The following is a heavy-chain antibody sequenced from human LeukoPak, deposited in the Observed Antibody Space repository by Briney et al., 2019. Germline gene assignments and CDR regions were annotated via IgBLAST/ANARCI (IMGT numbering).Heavy chain of an antibody. CDR2: INGIGDSK. V-gene: IGHV3-23*01. CDR1: VFIFSSYL. J-gene: IGHJ1*01. CDR3: VRDGAVVTSGSYPWRYLQY. Sequence: PGWSLRLSFLSSVFIFSSYLMNWLRPAPWKGLEWVSVINGIGDSKYYADSVKGRFTISRNNYKNTLFLQMNSMRAEDTAVYYCVRDGAVVTSGSYPWRYLQYWGQGTMVTVSS. D-gene: IGHD3-10*01.